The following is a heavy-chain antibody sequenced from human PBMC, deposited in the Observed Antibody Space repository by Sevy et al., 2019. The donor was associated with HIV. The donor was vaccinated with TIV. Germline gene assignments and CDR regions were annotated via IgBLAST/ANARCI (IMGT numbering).Heavy chain of an antibody. CDR1: GFTFSSYA. CDR2: ISGSGGST. D-gene: IGHD3-3*01. Sequence: GGSLRLSCAASGFTFSSYAMSWVRQAPGKGLEWVSAISGSGGSTYYADSVKGRFTISRDNSKNTLYLQMNSLRAEDTAVDDCAKASTFWSGYYRNDAFDIWGQGTMVTVSS. J-gene: IGHJ3*02. CDR3: AKASTFWSGYYRNDAFDI. V-gene: IGHV3-23*01.